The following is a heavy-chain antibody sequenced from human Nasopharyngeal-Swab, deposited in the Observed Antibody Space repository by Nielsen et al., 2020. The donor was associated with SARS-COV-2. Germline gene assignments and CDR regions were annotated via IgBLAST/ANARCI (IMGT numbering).Heavy chain of an antibody. D-gene: IGHD3-9*01. CDR3: ARMADPYYDTLTGSSFDY. J-gene: IGHJ4*02. CDR2: IFSNDEK. Sequence: RQAPGKALEWLAHIFSNDEKSYSTSLKSRLTISKDTSKSQVVLTMTNMDPVDTATYYCARMADPYYDTLTGSSFDYWGQGTLVTVSS. V-gene: IGHV2-26*01.